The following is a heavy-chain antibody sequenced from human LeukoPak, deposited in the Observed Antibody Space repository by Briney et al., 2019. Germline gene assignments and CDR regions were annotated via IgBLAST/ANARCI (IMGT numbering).Heavy chain of an antibody. D-gene: IGHD3-3*01. V-gene: IGHV3-7*01. J-gene: IGHJ4*02. CDR3: ARVVWGKEITILGVVTTYYFDY. CDR1: GFTFSSYW. Sequence: GGSLRLSCAASGFTFSSYWMSWVRQAPGKGLEWVANIKQDGSEKYYVDSVKGRFTISRDNAKNSLYLQMNSLRAEDTAVYYCARVVWGKEITILGVVTTYYFDYWGQGTLVTVSS. CDR2: IKQDGSEK.